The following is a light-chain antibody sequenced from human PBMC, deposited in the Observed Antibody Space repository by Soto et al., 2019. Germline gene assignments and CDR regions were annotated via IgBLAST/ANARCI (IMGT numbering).Light chain of an antibody. CDR1: SSNIGAGYD. V-gene: IGLV1-40*01. CDR2: TNT. CDR3: QSYDSSLSRYV. J-gene: IGLJ1*01. Sequence: VLTQPPSVSGAPGQRVTISCTGSSSNIGAGYDVHWYQQLPGTAPKLLIHTNTNRPSGVPDRFSGSKSDTSASLAITGLQAEDEADYYCQSYDSSLSRYVFGTGTKVTVL.